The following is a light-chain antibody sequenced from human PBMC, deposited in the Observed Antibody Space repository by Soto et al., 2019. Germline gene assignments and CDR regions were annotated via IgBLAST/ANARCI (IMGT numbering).Light chain of an antibody. V-gene: IGLV2-23*01. Sequence: QSALTQPPSASGSPGQSVTISCTGASSDVGGYDSVSWYQQHPGKAPKLMIYEGSKRPSGVSNRFSGSKSGNTASLTISGLQAEDEADYYCCSYAGSSPPVVFGGGTKVTVL. J-gene: IGLJ2*01. CDR1: SSDVGGYDS. CDR2: EGS. CDR3: CSYAGSSPPVV.